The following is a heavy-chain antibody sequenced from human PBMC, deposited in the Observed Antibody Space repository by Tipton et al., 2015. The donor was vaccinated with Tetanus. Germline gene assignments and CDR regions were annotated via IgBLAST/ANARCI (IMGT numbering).Heavy chain of an antibody. V-gene: IGHV4-34*11. CDR2: IYYSGST. CDR3: ASFSSSWSAPFDY. D-gene: IGHD6-13*01. CDR1: GGSFSGYY. Sequence: TLSLTCAVYGGSFSGYYWSWIRQPPGKGLEWIGYIYYSGSTNYNPSLKSRVTISVDTSKNQFSLRLSSVTAADTAVYYCASFSSSWSAPFDYWGQGTLVTVSS. J-gene: IGHJ4*02.